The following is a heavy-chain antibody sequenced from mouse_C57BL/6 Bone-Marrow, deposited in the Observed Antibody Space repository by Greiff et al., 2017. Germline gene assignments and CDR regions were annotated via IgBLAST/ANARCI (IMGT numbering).Heavy chain of an antibody. J-gene: IGHJ3*01. CDR3: ARQGRGFAY. CDR1: GFTFSSYG. V-gene: IGHV5-6*02. CDR2: ISSGSSYT. Sequence: EVMLVESGGDLVKPGGSLKLSCAASGFTFSSYGMSWVRQTPDKRLEWVATISSGSSYTYYPDSVKGRFTISRDNAKNTLYLQMSSLKSEDTAMYYCARQGRGFAYWGQGTLVTVSA.